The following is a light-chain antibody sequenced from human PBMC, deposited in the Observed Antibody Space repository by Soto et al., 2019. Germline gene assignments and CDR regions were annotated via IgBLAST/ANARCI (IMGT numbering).Light chain of an antibody. V-gene: IGKV1-39*01. J-gene: IGKJ2*01. CDR3: QQSFSTPYT. Sequence: DIQLTQSPSSLSASVGDRVTITCRASQSISSFLNWYQHKQGKAPKLLIYAASSLQRGVPSRFSGSGSGTEFTLTIRGRQPEYFATYYCQQSFSTPYTFGQGTKLEIK. CDR1: QSISSF. CDR2: AAS.